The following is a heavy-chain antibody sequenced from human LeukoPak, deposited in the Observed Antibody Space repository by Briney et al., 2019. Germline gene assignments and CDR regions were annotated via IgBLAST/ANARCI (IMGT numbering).Heavy chain of an antibody. CDR1: GFTFSSYG. D-gene: IGHD6-19*01. CDR3: AKGAVAGTFLCDY. CDR2: IWYDGSNK. V-gene: IGHV3-33*06. J-gene: IGHJ4*02. Sequence: GGSLRLSCAASGFTFSSYGMHWVRQAPGKGLEWVAVIWYDGSNKYYADSVKGRFTISRDNSKKTLYLQMNSLRAEDTAVYYCAKGAVAGTFLCDYWGQGTLVTVSS.